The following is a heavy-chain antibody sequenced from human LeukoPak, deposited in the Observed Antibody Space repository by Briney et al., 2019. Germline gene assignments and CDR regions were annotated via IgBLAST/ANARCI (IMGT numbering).Heavy chain of an antibody. D-gene: IGHD3-10*01. J-gene: IGHJ5*02. CDR1: GYTFTSYD. CDR2: MNPNSGNT. Sequence: ASVKVSCKASGYTFTSYDINWVRQATGQGLEWMGWMNPNSGNTGYAQKFQGRVTMTRNTSISTAYMELSSLRSEDTAVYYCARNFVLLWFGELLSGTGGWFDPWGQGTLVTVSS. V-gene: IGHV1-8*01. CDR3: ARNFVLLWFGELLSGTGGWFDP.